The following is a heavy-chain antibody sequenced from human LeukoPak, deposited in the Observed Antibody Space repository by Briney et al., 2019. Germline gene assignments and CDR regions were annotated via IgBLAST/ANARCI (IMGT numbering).Heavy chain of an antibody. Sequence: SETLSLTCTVSGGSISSSSYYWGWIRQPPGKGLEWIGSIYYSGSTYYNPSLKSRVTISVDRSKNQFSLKLSSVTAADTAVYYCARGDYGFGYWGQGTLVTVSS. J-gene: IGHJ4*02. CDR3: ARGDYGFGY. V-gene: IGHV4-39*07. CDR2: IYYSGST. CDR1: GGSISSSSYY. D-gene: IGHD4/OR15-4a*01.